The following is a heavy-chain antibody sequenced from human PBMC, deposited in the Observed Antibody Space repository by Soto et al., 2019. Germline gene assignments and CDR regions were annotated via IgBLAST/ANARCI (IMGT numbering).Heavy chain of an antibody. CDR3: AKVKLYSSSWYYFDY. V-gene: IGHV3-23*01. Sequence: GGSLRLSCAASGFTFSSYAMSWVRQAPGKGLEWVSAISGSGGSTYYADSVKGRFTISRDNSKNTLYLQMNSLRAEDTAVYYCAKVKLYSSSWYYFDYWGQGTLVTVSS. CDR2: ISGSGGST. D-gene: IGHD6-13*01. J-gene: IGHJ4*02. CDR1: GFTFSSYA.